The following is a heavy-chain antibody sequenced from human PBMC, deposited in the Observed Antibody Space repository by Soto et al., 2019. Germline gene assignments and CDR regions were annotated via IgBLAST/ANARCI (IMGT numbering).Heavy chain of an antibody. V-gene: IGHV5-51*01. J-gene: IGHJ6*02. CDR1: GYSFTSYW. CDR3: ARHLRVVGVPAPGDDYYYYGMDV. D-gene: IGHD2-2*01. Sequence: GESLKISCKGSGYSFTSYWIGWVRQMPGKGLEWMGIIYPGDSDTRYSPSFQGQVTISADKSISTAYLQWSSLKASDTAMYYCARHLRVVGVPAPGDDYYYYGMDVWGQGTTFTVSS. CDR2: IYPGDSDT.